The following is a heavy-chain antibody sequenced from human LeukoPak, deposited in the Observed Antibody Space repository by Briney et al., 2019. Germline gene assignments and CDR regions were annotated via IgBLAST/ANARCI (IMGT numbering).Heavy chain of an antibody. D-gene: IGHD1-26*01. CDR3: TRAAGGTSRDY. J-gene: IGHJ4*02. V-gene: IGHV3-20*04. Sequence: GGSLRLSCAASGFTFNDYGMSWVRQAPGKGLEWVSGINWNGGSTGYADSVKGRFTISRDNAKNSLYLQMNSLRDDDTAVYYFTRAAGGTSRDYWGQGTLVTVSS. CDR1: GFTFNDYG. CDR2: INWNGGST.